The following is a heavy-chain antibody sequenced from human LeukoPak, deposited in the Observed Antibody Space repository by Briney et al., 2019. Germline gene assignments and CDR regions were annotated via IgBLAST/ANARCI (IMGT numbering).Heavy chain of an antibody. D-gene: IGHD3-9*01. CDR1: GFTFSSYA. CDR3: ARAQDYRLVPFDY. CDR2: ISYDGSNK. Sequence: GGSLRLSCAASGFTFSSYAMSWVRQAPGKGLEWVAVISYDGSNKYYADSVKGRFTISRDNSKNTLYLQMNSLRAEDTAVYYCARAQDYRLVPFDYWGQGTLVTVSS. J-gene: IGHJ4*02. V-gene: IGHV3-30-3*01.